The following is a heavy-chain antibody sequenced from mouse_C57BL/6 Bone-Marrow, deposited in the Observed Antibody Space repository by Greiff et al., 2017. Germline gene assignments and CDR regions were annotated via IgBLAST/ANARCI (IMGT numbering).Heavy chain of an antibody. CDR3: ARWTYYYGSSYVAWFAY. CDR1: GYTFTSYG. Sequence: VQLQQSGAELARPGASVKLSCKASGYTFTSYGISWVKQRTGQGLEWIGEIYPRSGNTYYNEKFKGKATLTADKSSSTAYMELRSLTSEDSAVYFCARWTYYYGSSYVAWFAYWGQGTLVTVSA. V-gene: IGHV1-81*01. CDR2: IYPRSGNT. J-gene: IGHJ3*01. D-gene: IGHD1-1*01.